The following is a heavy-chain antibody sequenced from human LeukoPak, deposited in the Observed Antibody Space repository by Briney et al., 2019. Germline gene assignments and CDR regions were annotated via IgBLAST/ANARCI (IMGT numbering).Heavy chain of an antibody. D-gene: IGHD2-8*01. Sequence: PGGSLRLSCAASGFTVSSNYMSWVRQAPGKGLEWVSVIYSGGSTYYADSVKGRFTISRDNSKNTLYLQMNSLRAEDTAVYYYARDQVYNWFDPWGQGTLVTVSS. J-gene: IGHJ5*02. CDR3: ARDQVYNWFDP. V-gene: IGHV3-66*01. CDR2: IYSGGST. CDR1: GFTVSSNY.